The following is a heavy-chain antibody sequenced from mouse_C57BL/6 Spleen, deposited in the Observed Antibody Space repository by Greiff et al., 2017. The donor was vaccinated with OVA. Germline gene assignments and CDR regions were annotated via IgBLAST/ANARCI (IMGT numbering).Heavy chain of an antibody. CDR2: IRNKANNHAT. CDR3: TRPWDYYAMDY. J-gene: IGHJ4*01. V-gene: IGHV6-6*01. Sequence: EVHLVESGGGLVQPGGSMKLSCAASGFTFSDAWMDWVRQSPEKGLEWVAEIRNKANNHATYYAESVKGRFTISRDDSKSSVYLQMNSLRAEDTGIYYCTRPWDYYAMDYWGQGTSVTVSS. CDR1: GFTFSDAW. D-gene: IGHD4-1*01.